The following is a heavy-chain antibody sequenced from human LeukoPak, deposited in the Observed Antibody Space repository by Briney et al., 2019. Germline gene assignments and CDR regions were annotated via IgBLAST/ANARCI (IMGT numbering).Heavy chain of an antibody. V-gene: IGHV3-11*06. CDR3: VCPESGYSHGYGY. CDR2: ISSSSSYT. Sequence: GGSLRLSCAASGFTFSGYYMSWIRQAPGKGLEWVSYISSSSSYTNYADSVKGRFTISRDNSMNTLYLQMSSLRPEDTAVYYCVCPESGYSHGYGYWGQGTLVTVSS. J-gene: IGHJ4*02. D-gene: IGHD5-18*01. CDR1: GFTFSGYY.